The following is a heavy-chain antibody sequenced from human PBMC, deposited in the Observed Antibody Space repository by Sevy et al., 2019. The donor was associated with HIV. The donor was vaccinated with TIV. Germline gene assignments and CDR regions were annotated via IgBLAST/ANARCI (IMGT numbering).Heavy chain of an antibody. V-gene: IGHV3-33*06. CDR3: AKDLRGSPWCFDY. Sequence: GGSLRLSCAASGFTFSSYGMHWVRQAPGKGLEWVAVIWYDGSNKYYADSVKGRFTISRDNSKNTLYLQMNSLRAEDTAVYYCAKDLRGSPWCFDYWGQGTLVTVSS. CDR1: GFTFSSYG. D-gene: IGHD1-26*01. J-gene: IGHJ4*02. CDR2: IWYDGSNK.